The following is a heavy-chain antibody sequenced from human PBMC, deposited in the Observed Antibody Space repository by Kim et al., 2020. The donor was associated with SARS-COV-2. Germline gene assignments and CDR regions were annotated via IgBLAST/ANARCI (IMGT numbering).Heavy chain of an antibody. V-gene: IGHV3-15*01. Sequence: GGSLRLSCAVSGFTFTNVRMSWVRQTPGKGLEWVGRINSKIDGVTKDYAASVRGRVSISRDQAKNTLYLQMTSLKIEDTAVYYCTTHRDVAGLFDYWGQGTLITVSS. D-gene: IGHD6-19*01. J-gene: IGHJ4*02. CDR3: TTHRDVAGLFDY. CDR2: INSKIDGVTK. CDR1: GFTFTNVR.